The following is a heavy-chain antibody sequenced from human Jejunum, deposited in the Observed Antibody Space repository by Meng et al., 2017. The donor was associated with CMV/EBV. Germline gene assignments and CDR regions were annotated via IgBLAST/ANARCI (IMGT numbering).Heavy chain of an antibody. Sequence: VELGGSGGGVVQAGGSLILSCAASGFTFSNYDMTWARQAPGKGLEWVSGILGDGSRVHYADSVRGRFTISRDNSKNTVYLQMNSLTVDDTAIYYCASHAFGMAKGWGQGALVTVSS. D-gene: IGHD3-10*01. CDR3: ASHAFGMAKG. CDR1: GFTFSNYD. J-gene: IGHJ4*02. V-gene: IGHV3-23*04. CDR2: ILGDGSRV.